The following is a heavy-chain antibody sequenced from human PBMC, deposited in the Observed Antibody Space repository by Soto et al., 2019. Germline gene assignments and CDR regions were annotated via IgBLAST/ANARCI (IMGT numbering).Heavy chain of an antibody. Sequence: EVQLLESGGGLVQPGGSLRLSCAASGFTFSSYAMSWVRQDPGKGLEWVSAISGSGGSTYYADSVKGRFTISRDNSKNTLYLQMNSLRAEDTAVYYCAKDPSLRYFDWLLSAFDYWGQGTLVTVSS. CDR3: AKDPSLRYFDWLLSAFDY. CDR1: GFTFSSYA. J-gene: IGHJ4*02. CDR2: ISGSGGST. V-gene: IGHV3-23*01. D-gene: IGHD3-9*01.